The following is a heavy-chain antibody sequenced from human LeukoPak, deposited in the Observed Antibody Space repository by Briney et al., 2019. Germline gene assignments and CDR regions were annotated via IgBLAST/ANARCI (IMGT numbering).Heavy chain of an antibody. CDR2: IYYSGST. J-gene: IGHJ5*02. CDR1: GGSISSYY. V-gene: IGHV4-59*01. D-gene: IGHD3-22*01. CDR3: ARVIQLDYYDSSGYYLDP. Sequence: SETLSLTCTVSGGSISSYYWSWIRQPPGKGLGWVGYIYYSGSTNYNPSLKSRVTISVDTSKNQFSLKLSSVTAADTAVYYCARVIQLDYYDSSGYYLDPWGQGTLVTVSS.